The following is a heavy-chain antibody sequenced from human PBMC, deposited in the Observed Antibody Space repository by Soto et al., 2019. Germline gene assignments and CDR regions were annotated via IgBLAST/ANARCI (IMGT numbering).Heavy chain of an antibody. CDR2: IRSKANSYAT. V-gene: IGHV3-73*02. CDR1: GFTFSGSA. CDR3: TRPRAAADGGYYFDY. D-gene: IGHD6-13*01. Sequence: EVQLVESGGGLVQPGGSLKLSCAASGFTFSGSAMHWVRQASGKGLEWVGRIRSKANSYATAYAASVKGRFTISRDDSKNTAYLQMNSLKTEDTAVYYCTRPRAAADGGYYFDYWCQGTLVTVSS. J-gene: IGHJ4*02.